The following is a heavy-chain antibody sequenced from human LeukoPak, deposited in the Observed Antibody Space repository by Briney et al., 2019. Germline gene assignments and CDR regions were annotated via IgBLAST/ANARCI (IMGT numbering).Heavy chain of an antibody. D-gene: IGHD3-10*01. CDR2: ISYDGSNK. CDR1: GFTFSSYG. V-gene: IGHV3-30*18. Sequence: PGRSLRLSCAASGFTFSSYGMHWVRQAPGKGLEWVAVISYDGSNKYYADSVKGRFTISRDNSKNTLHLQMNSLRAEDTAVYYCAKDHWFGELLPVYFDYWGQGTLVTVSS. CDR3: AKDHWFGELLPVYFDY. J-gene: IGHJ4*02.